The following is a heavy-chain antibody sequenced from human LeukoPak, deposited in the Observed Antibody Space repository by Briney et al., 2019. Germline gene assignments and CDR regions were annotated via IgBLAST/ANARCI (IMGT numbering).Heavy chain of an antibody. V-gene: IGHV1-69*13. Sequence: SVKVSCQASRGTFSSYAISWVRPARGQGLEWMGGIIPIFGTANYAQKFQGRVTITADESTSTAYMELSSLRSEDTAVYYCAGAGYSYMLDYWGQGTLVTVSS. D-gene: IGHD5-18*01. J-gene: IGHJ4*02. CDR2: IIPIFGTA. CDR3: AGAGYSYMLDY. CDR1: RGTFSSYA.